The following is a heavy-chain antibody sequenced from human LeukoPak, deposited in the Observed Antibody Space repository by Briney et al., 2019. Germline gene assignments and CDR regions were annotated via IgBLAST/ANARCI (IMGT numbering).Heavy chain of an antibody. CDR3: ARSVDTAMDYYYYGMDV. Sequence: GSVKVFCKASGYTFTSYDINWVRQATGQGLEWMGWMNPNSGNTGYAQKFQGRVTMTRNTSISTAYMELSSLRSEDTAVYYCARSVDTAMDYYYYGMDVWGQGTTVTVSS. CDR1: GYTFTSYD. V-gene: IGHV1-8*01. J-gene: IGHJ6*02. D-gene: IGHD5-18*01. CDR2: MNPNSGNT.